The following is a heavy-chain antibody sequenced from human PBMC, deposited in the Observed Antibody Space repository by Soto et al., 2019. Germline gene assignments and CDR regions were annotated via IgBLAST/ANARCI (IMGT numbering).Heavy chain of an antibody. V-gene: IGHV3-30-3*01. J-gene: IGHJ6*02. CDR3: ARGLYGYYYYGMDV. D-gene: IGHD2-8*01. CDR1: GFTFSSYA. CDR2: ISYDGSNK. Sequence: PGGSLRLSCAASGFTFSSYAMHWVRQAPGKGLEWVAVISYDGSNKYYADSVKGRFTISRDNSKNTLYLQMNSLRAEDTAVYYCARGLYGYYYYGMDVWGQGTTVTVSS.